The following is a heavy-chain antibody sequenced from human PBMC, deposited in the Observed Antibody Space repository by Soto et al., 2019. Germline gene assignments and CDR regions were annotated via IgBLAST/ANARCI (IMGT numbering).Heavy chain of an antibody. D-gene: IGHD6-19*01. Sequence: QVQLQESGPGLVKPSETLSLTCTVSGGSISSYYWSWIRQPPGKGLEWIGYIYYSGSTNYHPSLKSRVSISVDRSKNQFSLKLTSGTAADTAVYYCARHVTGIAVAGMLADLCDPWGQGTLVTVSS. J-gene: IGHJ5*02. CDR3: ARHVTGIAVAGMLADLCDP. CDR1: GGSISSYY. V-gene: IGHV4-59*08. CDR2: IYYSGST.